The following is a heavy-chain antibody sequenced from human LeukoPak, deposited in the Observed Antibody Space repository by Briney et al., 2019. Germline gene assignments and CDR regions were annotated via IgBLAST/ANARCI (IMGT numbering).Heavy chain of an antibody. V-gene: IGHV3-74*01. D-gene: IGHD2/OR15-2a*01. CDR1: GFTFSSYY. CDR3: ARGGFSHGFDL. Sequence: GGSLRLSCAASGFTFSSYYMHWVRQAPGKGLVWVSRVDNDGSGSIYADSVKGRFTTSRDNAKNTVFLQMNSLRVEDTAAYYCARGGFSHGFDLWGQGTRVTVYS. J-gene: IGHJ4*02. CDR2: VDNDGSGS.